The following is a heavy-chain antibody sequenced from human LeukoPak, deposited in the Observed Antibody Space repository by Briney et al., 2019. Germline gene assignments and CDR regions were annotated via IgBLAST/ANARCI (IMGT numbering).Heavy chain of an antibody. Sequence: PGGSLRLSCAASGFTFSSYATHWVRQAPGKGLEWVAVISYDGSNKYYADSVKGRFTISRDNSKNTLYLQMNSLRAEDTAVYYCARGHRSYWPYYFDYWGQGTLVTVSS. CDR2: ISYDGSNK. V-gene: IGHV3-30-3*01. J-gene: IGHJ4*02. CDR1: GFTFSSYA. CDR3: ARGHRSYWPYYFDY. D-gene: IGHD2-8*02.